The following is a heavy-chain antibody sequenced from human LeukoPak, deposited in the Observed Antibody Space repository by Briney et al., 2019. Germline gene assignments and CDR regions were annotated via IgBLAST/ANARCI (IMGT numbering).Heavy chain of an antibody. CDR2: ISAGGVST. CDR1: GFTFSSYA. V-gene: IGHV3-23*01. Sequence: GGSLRLPCAASGFTFSSYAMSWVRQAPGKGLEWVSAISAGGVSTYYADSVKGRFTISRDNSKNSLYLQMNSLRAEDTAVYYCAKGAGTDRTWGQGTLVTVSS. J-gene: IGHJ5*02. CDR3: AKGAGTDRT.